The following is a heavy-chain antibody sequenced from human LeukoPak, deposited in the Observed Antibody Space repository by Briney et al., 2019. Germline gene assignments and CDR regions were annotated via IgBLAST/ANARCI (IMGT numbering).Heavy chain of an antibody. J-gene: IGHJ3*02. D-gene: IGHD3-16*01. Sequence: ASVKVSCKPPGYTFTTYDISWGRQATGEGLEWRGWMNPNSGNTGYAQKFQGRVTMTRNTSITTAYMELSSLISEDTAVYYCARGKYYDRYAFDIWGQGTMVTVSS. CDR3: ARGKYYDRYAFDI. V-gene: IGHV1-8*01. CDR2: MNPNSGNT. CDR1: GYTFTTYD.